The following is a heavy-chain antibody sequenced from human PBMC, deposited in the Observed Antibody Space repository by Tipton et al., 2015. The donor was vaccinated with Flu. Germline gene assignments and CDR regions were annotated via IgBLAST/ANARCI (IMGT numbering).Heavy chain of an antibody. D-gene: IGHD6-19*01. J-gene: IGHJ2*01. CDR1: GFTFDDYA. CDR3: AKDFASSGWYNWYFDL. CDR2: ISWNSGSI. V-gene: IGHV3-9*01. Sequence: SGFTFDDYAMHWVRQAPGKGLEWVSGISWNSGSIGYADSVKGRFTISRDNAKNSLYLQMNSLRAEDTALYYCAKDFASSGWYNWYFDLWGRGSLVTVSS.